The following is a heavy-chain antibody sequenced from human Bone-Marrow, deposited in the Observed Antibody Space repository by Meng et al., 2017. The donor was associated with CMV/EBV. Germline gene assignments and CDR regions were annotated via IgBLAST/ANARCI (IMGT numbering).Heavy chain of an antibody. D-gene: IGHD3-22*01. V-gene: IGHV3-30*14. CDR1: GFTFSSYA. J-gene: IGHJ4*02. CDR3: ARSMYYYDSSGPYDY. Sequence: GESLKISCAASGFTFSSYAMHWVRQAPGKGLEWVAVISYDGSNKYYADSVKGRFTISRDNSKNTLYLQMNSLRAEDTAVYYCARSMYYYDSSGPYDYWGQGTLVTVSS. CDR2: ISYDGSNK.